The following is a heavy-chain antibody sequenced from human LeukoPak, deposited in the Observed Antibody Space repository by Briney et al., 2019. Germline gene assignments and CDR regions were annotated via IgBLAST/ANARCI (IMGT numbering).Heavy chain of an antibody. CDR1: GFTFSSYW. CDR3: ARVRGYSSGWSQVVDY. CDR2: INSDGSST. J-gene: IGHJ4*02. Sequence: PGGSLRLSCAASGFTFSSYWMHWVRQAPGKGLVWVSRINSDGSSTSYADSVKGRFTISRDNAKNTLYLQMNSLRAEDTAVYYCARVRGYSSGWSQVVDYWGQGTLVTVSS. V-gene: IGHV3-74*01. D-gene: IGHD6-19*01.